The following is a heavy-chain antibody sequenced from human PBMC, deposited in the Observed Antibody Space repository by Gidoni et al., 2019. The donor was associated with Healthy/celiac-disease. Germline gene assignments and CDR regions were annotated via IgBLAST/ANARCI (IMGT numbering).Heavy chain of an antibody. Sequence: LEWVSAISGSGGSTYYADSVKGRFTISRDNSKNTLYLQMNSLRAEDTAVYYCAITEYDYVWGSYRDWGQGTLVTVSS. CDR3: AITEYDYVWGSYRD. V-gene: IGHV3-23*01. CDR2: ISGSGGST. D-gene: IGHD3-16*02. J-gene: IGHJ4*02.